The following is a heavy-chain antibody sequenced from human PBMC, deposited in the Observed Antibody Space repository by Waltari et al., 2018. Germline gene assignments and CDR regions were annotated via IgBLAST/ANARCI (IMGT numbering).Heavy chain of an antibody. Sequence: QVQLQESGPGLVKPSETLSLTCTVSGGSICSHYWSWIRQPPGKGLEWCGYIYYSGSTNYNPSLKSRVTISVDTSKNQFSLKLSSVTAADTAVYYCAREEGYSSGWYGYWGQGTLVTVSS. V-gene: IGHV4-59*11. CDR3: AREEGYSSGWYGY. CDR2: IYYSGST. CDR1: GGSICSHY. D-gene: IGHD6-19*01. J-gene: IGHJ4*02.